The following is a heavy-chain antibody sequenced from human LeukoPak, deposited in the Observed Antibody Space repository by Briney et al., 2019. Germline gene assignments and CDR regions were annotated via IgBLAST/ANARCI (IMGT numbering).Heavy chain of an antibody. J-gene: IGHJ5*02. D-gene: IGHD1-26*01. CDR2: IYYSGST. CDR1: GGSISSGDYY. CDR3: AHYSGSYLSWFDP. V-gene: IGHV4-30-4*08. Sequence: SQTLSLTCTVSGGSISSGDYYWSWIRQPPGKGLEWIGYIYYSGSTYYNPSPKSRVTISVDTSKNQFSLKLSSVTAADTAVYYCAHYSGSYLSWFDPWGQGTLVTVSS.